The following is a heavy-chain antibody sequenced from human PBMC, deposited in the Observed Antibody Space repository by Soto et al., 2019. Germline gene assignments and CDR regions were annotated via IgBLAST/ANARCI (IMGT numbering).Heavy chain of an antibody. V-gene: IGHV4-59*01. Sequence: SETLSLTCTVSGGSISSYYWSWIRQPPGKGLEWIGYIYYSGSTNYNPSLKSRVTISVDTSKNQFSLKLSSVTAADTAVYSCARSGDSSGYADYWGRGPLVTVSS. CDR1: GGSISSYY. CDR2: IYYSGST. CDR3: ARSGDSSGYADY. J-gene: IGHJ4*02. D-gene: IGHD3-22*01.